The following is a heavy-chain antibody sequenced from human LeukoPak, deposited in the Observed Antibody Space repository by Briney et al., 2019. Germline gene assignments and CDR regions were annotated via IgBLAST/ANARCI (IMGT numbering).Heavy chain of an antibody. CDR1: GYTFTGYY. V-gene: IGHV1-2*06. Sequence: PGASVKVSXKASGYTFTGYYMHWVRQAPGQGLEWMGRINPNSGGTNYAQKFQGRVTMTRDTSISTAYMGLSRLRSDDTAVYYCARELIAVAGCFDYWGQGTLVTVSS. J-gene: IGHJ4*02. D-gene: IGHD6-19*01. CDR2: INPNSGGT. CDR3: ARELIAVAGCFDY.